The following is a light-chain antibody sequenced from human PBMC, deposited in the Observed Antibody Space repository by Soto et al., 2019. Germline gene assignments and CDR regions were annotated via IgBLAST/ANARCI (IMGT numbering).Light chain of an antibody. CDR1: QIVTSDY. V-gene: IGKV3-20*01. CDR2: GAS. J-gene: IGKJ1*01. Sequence: EIVLTQSLGTLSLSPGERVTLSCRASQIVTSDYLAWYHQEPGQAPRLLIYGASNRATGIPDRFSGSGSGTDFTLSISRLEPGDFGMYFCHQYGSSPRTFGQGTKVDIK. CDR3: HQYGSSPRT.